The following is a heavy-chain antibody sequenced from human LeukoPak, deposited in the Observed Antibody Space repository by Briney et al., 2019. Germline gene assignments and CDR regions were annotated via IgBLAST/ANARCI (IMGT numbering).Heavy chain of an antibody. CDR3: AKEYSGYDFDY. D-gene: IGHD5-12*01. CDR2: TSGSGVNS. CDR1: GFTLRSYD. J-gene: IGHJ4*02. V-gene: IGHV3-23*01. Sequence: PGGSLRLSCAASGFTLRSYDMSCVPQALGKGLEWVAATSGSGVNSYYADSVRGRFTISRDNSQNTLYLQMDSLRAEDTALYYCAKEYSGYDFDYWGQGTLVTVSS.